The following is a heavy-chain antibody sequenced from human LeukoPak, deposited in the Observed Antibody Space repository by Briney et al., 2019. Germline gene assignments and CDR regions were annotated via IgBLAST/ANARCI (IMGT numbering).Heavy chain of an antibody. Sequence: ASVKVSCKASGYTFTSYGISWVRQAPGQGLEWMGWISAYNGNTNYAQKLQGRVTMTTDTSTSTAYMERRSLRSDDTAVYYCARVSGIVGAIAAPDFDYWGQGTLVTVSS. V-gene: IGHV1-18*01. CDR3: ARVSGIVGAIAAPDFDY. J-gene: IGHJ4*02. CDR1: GYTFTSYG. D-gene: IGHD1-26*01. CDR2: ISAYNGNT.